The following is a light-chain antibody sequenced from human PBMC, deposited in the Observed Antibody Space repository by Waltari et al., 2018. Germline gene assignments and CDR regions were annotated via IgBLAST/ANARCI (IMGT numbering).Light chain of an antibody. CDR3: SSYAGSNNLV. CDR1: SSDVGDY. CDR2: EVT. J-gene: IGLJ2*01. Sequence: QSALPQPPYASGSPGQSVTISGTGTSSDVGDYVPWYQQHPGKAPKLMISEVTKRPSGVPDRFSGSKSGNTASLTVSGLQAEDEADYYCSSYAGSNNLVFGGGTKLTVL. V-gene: IGLV2-8*01.